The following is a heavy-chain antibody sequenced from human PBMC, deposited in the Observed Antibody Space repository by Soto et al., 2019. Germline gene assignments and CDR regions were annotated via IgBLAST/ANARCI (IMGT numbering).Heavy chain of an antibody. V-gene: IGHV2-5*02. D-gene: IGHD6-19*01. CDR2: IYWDDDK. Sequence: QITLKESGPTLVKPTQTLTLTCTFSGFSLSTSGVGVGWIRQPPGKALEWLALIYWDDDKRYSPSLKSRLTITKDPPKNQGVPKKTHMDPVDTATKFCAPNESSGLVQRGQGTLVTVSS. CDR1: GFSLSTSGVG. J-gene: IGHJ4*02. CDR3: APNESSGLVQ.